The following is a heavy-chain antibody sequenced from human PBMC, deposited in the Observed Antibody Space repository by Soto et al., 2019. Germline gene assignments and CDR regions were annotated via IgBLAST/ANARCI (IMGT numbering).Heavy chain of an antibody. CDR2: IYHSGST. V-gene: IGHV4-30-2*01. D-gene: IGHD4-17*01. CDR1: GGSISIGGYS. CDR3: AREEHDYGDYIFDY. J-gene: IGHJ4*02. Sequence: SDTLSLTCAVSGGSISIGGYSWSWILHPPGKGLEWIGYIYHSGSTYYNPSLKSRVTISVDRSKNQFSLKLSSVTAADTAVYCWAREEHDYGDYIFDYWGQGTMVTVSS.